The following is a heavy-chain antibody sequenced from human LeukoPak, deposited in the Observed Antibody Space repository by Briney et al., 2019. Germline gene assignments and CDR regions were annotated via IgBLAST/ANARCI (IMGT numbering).Heavy chain of an antibody. J-gene: IGHJ4*02. V-gene: IGHV3-23*01. D-gene: IGHD2-15*01. CDR1: GFTFSNYG. CDR2: ISGSGGST. CDR3: AKDTGYCSGGSCFHDY. Sequence: PGGSLRLSCAASGFTFSNYGMSWVRQAPGKGLEWVSGISGSGGSTYFADSVKGRFTISRDNSKNTLYLQMNSLRAEDTAVYYCAKDTGYCSGGSCFHDYWGQGTLVTVSS.